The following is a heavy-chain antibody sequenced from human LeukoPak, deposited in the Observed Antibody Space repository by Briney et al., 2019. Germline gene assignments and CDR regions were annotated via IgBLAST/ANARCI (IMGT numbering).Heavy chain of an antibody. D-gene: IGHD3-22*01. CDR3: ARDPPPYYYDSKDAFDI. V-gene: IGHV1-18*01. J-gene: IGHJ3*02. Sequence: ASVTVSCKASGYTFTSYGISWVRQAPGQGLEWMGWISAYNGNTNYAQKLQGRVTMTTGTSTSTAYMELRSLRSDDTAVYYCARDPPPYYYDSKDAFDIWGQGTMVTVSS. CDR2: ISAYNGNT. CDR1: GYTFTSYG.